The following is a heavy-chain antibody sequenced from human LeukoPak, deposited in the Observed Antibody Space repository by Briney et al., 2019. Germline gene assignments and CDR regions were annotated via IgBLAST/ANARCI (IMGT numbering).Heavy chain of an antibody. CDR1: GFTFSSSA. CDR3: AKEGGTGTRFDY. D-gene: IGHD1-7*01. CDR2: ISGSGTGT. J-gene: IGHJ4*02. Sequence: GGSLRLSCTASGFTFSSSAMSWVRQAPGKGLYWVSAISGSGTGTYYADSVKGRFTISRDNSKNTLYLQMNSLRAEDTAVYYCAKEGGTGTRFDYWGQGTLVTVSS. V-gene: IGHV3-23*01.